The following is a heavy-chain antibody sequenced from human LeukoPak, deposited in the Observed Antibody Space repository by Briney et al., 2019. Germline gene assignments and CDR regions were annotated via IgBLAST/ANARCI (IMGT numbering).Heavy chain of an antibody. V-gene: IGHV3-74*01. CDR1: GFTFSRYW. CDR3: ARAPSEVGGYYPEYFRH. D-gene: IGHD3-22*01. CDR2: VKSDGKT. Sequence: GGSLRLSCEASGFTFSRYWMHWVRQAPGKGLVWVSRVKSDGKTNYADSVKGRFTISRDNAKNTVSLQMDSLRAEDTGVYYCARAPSEVGGYYPEYFRHWGQGTLVTVSS. J-gene: IGHJ1*01.